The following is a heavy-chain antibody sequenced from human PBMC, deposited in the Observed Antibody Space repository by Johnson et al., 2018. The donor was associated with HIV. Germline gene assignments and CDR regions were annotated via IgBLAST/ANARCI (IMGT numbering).Heavy chain of an antibody. Sequence: QVQLVESGGGVVQPGRSLRLSCEASGFTLSSSAFHWVRQAPGKGLEWVALIWYDGSNKYYADSVKGRFTISRDNSKNTLYLQMNSLRGEDTAVYYCAKDSMGFNWNQFKAFDMWGQGTMVTVSS. CDR2: IWYDGSNK. V-gene: IGHV3-33*06. CDR3: AKDSMGFNWNQFKAFDM. D-gene: IGHD1-20*01. J-gene: IGHJ3*02. CDR1: GFTLSSSA.